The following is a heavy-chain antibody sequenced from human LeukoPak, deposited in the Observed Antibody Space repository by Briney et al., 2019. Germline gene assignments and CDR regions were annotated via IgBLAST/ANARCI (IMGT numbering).Heavy chain of an antibody. V-gene: IGHV4-30-2*01. CDR3: ARDLASYCSSTSCWFP. CDR1: GGSISSGGYY. Sequence: PSQTLSLTCTVSGGSISSGGYYWSWIRQPPGKGLEWIGYIYHSGSTYYNPSLKSRVTISVDRSKNQFSLKLSSVTAADTAVYYCARDLASYCSSTSCWFPWGQGTLVTVSS. CDR2: IYHSGST. J-gene: IGHJ5*02. D-gene: IGHD2-2*01.